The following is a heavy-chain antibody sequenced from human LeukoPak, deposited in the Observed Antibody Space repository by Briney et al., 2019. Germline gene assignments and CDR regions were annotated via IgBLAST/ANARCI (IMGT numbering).Heavy chain of an antibody. CDR3: AREQLLWFGSAGMDV. CDR1: GFTFSSYW. CDR2: IKQDGSEK. J-gene: IGHJ6*02. D-gene: IGHD3-10*01. Sequence: GGSLRLSCAASGFTFSSYWMSWVRQAPGKGLEWVANIKQDGSEKYYVDSVKGRFTISRDNAKNSLYLQMNSLRAEDTAVYYCAREQLLWFGSAGMDVWGQGTTVTVSS. V-gene: IGHV3-7*01.